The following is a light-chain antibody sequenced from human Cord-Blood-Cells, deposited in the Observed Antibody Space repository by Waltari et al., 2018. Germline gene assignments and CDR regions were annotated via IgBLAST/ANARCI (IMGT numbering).Light chain of an antibody. CDR1: SSEVVGSHY. V-gene: IGLV2-14*01. Sequence: QSALTPPASVSGSPGQSITISCTGTSSEVVGSHYVPLYQQHPGKALKIMIYDVSNRPSGVSNRFSGSKSGNTASLTISGLQAEDEADYYCSSYTSSSTLYVFGTGTKVTVL. J-gene: IGLJ1*01. CDR3: SSYTSSSTLYV. CDR2: DVS.